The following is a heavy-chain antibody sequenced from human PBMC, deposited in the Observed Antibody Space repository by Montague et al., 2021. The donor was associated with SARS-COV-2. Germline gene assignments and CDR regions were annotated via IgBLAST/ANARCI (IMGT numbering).Heavy chain of an antibody. CDR2: SDWDGDK. V-gene: IGHV2-70*01. Sequence: PALVKPTQTLTLICTFSGFSLSTSGMCMTWIRQPPGKALEWLALSDWDGDKYYNTSLKSRLTISKDTSKNLVVLTMTNMDPVDTATYYCARGPSDTYYYDGMDVWGRGTTVTVSS. J-gene: IGHJ6*02. CDR3: ARGPSDTYYYDGMDV. CDR1: GFSLSTSGMC.